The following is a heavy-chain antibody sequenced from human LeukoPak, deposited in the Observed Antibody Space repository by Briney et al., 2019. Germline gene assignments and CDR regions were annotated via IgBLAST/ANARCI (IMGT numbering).Heavy chain of an antibody. D-gene: IGHD6-19*01. Sequence: PGGSLRLSCAASGFTFSSYPMSWVRQAPGKGLEWASAISGGGGGDTYYADSVKGRFTISRDNSKNTLYLQMNSLRAEDTALYYCAATSGWYPKYFDYWGQGTLVTVSS. J-gene: IGHJ4*02. CDR3: AATSGWYPKYFDY. V-gene: IGHV3-23*01. CDR2: ISGGGGGDT. CDR1: GFTFSSYP.